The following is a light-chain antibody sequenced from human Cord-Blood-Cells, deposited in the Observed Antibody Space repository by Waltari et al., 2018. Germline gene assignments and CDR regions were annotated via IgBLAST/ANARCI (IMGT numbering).Light chain of an antibody. CDR3: SSYTSSSVV. J-gene: IGLJ2*01. CDR1: SSDVGGYNY. CDR2: DVS. Sequence: QSALTQPASVSGSPGQSLTISCTGTSSDVGGYNYVSWYQQHPSKAPKLMIYDVSKRPSGVSNRFSGSKSGNTASLTISGLQAEDEADYYCSSYTSSSVVFGGGTKLTVL. V-gene: IGLV2-14*01.